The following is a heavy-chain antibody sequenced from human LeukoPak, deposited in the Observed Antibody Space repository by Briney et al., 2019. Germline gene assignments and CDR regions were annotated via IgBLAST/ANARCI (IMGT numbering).Heavy chain of an antibody. CDR1: GGSISSYY. CDR2: IYTSGST. D-gene: IGHD3-3*01. V-gene: IGHV4-4*07. J-gene: IGHJ6*03. Sequence: TSETLSLTCTVSGGSISSYYWSWIRQPAGKGLEWIGRIYTSGSTNYNPSLKSRVTMSVDTSKNQFSLKLSSVTAADTAVYYCARDTETFTIFGVVLYYMDVWGKGTTVTVSS. CDR3: ARDTETFTIFGVVLYYMDV.